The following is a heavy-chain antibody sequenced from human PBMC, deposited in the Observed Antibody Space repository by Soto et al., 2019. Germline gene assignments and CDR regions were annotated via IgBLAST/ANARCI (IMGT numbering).Heavy chain of an antibody. D-gene: IGHD6-6*01. Sequence: QVQLQESGPGLVKPSETLSLTCSVSGGSLSGHFWTWIRQPAGKGLEWIGRIYPSGTTTYNPSLKRRVTMSVDTSKNQFSLRLRSVTAADTAVYYCAREVGRPGRFDPWGQGTLITVSS. CDR1: GGSLSGHF. CDR2: IYPSGTT. J-gene: IGHJ5*02. CDR3: AREVGRPGRFDP. V-gene: IGHV4-4*07.